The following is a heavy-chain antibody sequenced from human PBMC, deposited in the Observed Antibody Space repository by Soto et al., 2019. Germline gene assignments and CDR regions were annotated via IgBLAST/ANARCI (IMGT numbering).Heavy chain of an antibody. Sequence: GASVKVSCNASGYTFTSYGIILGQQSPGQGLEWMGWISAYNGNTNYAQKLQGRVTMTTDTSTSTAYMELRSLRSDDTAVYYCARDIGRGIAVANPEYWGQGTLVTVSS. CDR1: GYTFTSYG. D-gene: IGHD6-19*01. CDR3: ARDIGRGIAVANPEY. V-gene: IGHV1-18*01. CDR2: ISAYNGNT. J-gene: IGHJ4*02.